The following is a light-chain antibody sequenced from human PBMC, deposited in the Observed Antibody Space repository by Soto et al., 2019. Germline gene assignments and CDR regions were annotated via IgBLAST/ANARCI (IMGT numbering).Light chain of an antibody. CDR3: QHYNSYSEA. V-gene: IGKV1-5*03. Sequence: DMQMTQSPSTLSGSVGDRVTITCLASQTISSWLAWYQQKPGKAPKLLIYKASTLKSGVPSRFSGSGSGTEFPLTITSLQPDDFATYYCQHYNSYSEAFGQGTKVDTK. CDR1: QTISSW. J-gene: IGKJ1*01. CDR2: KAS.